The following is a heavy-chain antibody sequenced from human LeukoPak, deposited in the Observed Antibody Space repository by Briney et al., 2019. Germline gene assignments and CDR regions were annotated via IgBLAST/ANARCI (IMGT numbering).Heavy chain of an antibody. CDR1: GGTFSSYA. V-gene: IGHV1-69*13. CDR2: IIPIFGTA. Sequence: SVKVSCKASGGTFSSYAISWVRQAPGQGLEWIGGIIPIFGTANYAQKFQGRVTITADESTSTAYMELSSLRSEDTAVYYCARELSDSGYDHIPIAHDAFDIWGQGTMVTVSS. CDR3: ARELSDSGYDHIPIAHDAFDI. D-gene: IGHD5-12*01. J-gene: IGHJ3*02.